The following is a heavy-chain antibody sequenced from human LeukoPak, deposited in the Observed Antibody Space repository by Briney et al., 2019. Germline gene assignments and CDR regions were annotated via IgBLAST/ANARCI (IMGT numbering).Heavy chain of an antibody. V-gene: IGHV3-21*01. J-gene: IGHJ4*02. Sequence: GGSLRLSCAASGFTFSSYSMSWVRQAPGKGLEWVSSISSSSSYIYYADSVKGRFTISRDNAKNSLYLQMNSLRAEDTAVYYCARARGYDGSFDYWGQGTLVTVSS. CDR1: GFTFSSYS. CDR3: ARARGYDGSFDY. CDR2: ISSSSSYI. D-gene: IGHD5-12*01.